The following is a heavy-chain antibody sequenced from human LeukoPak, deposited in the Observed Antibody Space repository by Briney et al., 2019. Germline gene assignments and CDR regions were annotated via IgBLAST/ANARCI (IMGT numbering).Heavy chain of an antibody. V-gene: IGHV3-7*03. D-gene: IGHD5-24*01. CDR1: GFILSDHY. Sequence: GGSLRLSCAASGFILSDHYIDWVRQAPGKGLEWVANIKEDGTETYYVDSVKGRFTISRDNAKNSLYLQMNSLRVEDTAVYYCAKEGRSLQTYWGQGTLVTVSS. CDR2: IKEDGTET. CDR3: AKEGRSLQTY. J-gene: IGHJ4*02.